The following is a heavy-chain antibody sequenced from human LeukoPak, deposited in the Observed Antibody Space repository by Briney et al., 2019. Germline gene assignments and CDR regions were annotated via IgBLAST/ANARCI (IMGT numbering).Heavy chain of an antibody. J-gene: IGHJ4*02. D-gene: IGHD3-22*01. V-gene: IGHV3-72*01. CDR2: SRNKANSYTT. CDR1: GFTLRDPY. CDR3: VRMSMSSGYY. Sequence: GGAPRLSRAGSGFTLRDPYIDWGRQAPGKGLEWGGRSRNKANSYTTEYAASVKGRFTISRDDSRNSLDLQMNSLTTEDTAVYYCVRMSMSSGYYWGQGTLVTVSS.